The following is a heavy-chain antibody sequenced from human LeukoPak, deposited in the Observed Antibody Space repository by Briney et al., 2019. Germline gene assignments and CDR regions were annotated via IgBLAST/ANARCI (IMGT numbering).Heavy chain of an antibody. D-gene: IGHD2-21*01. CDR3: ARALTYCGGDCYS. J-gene: IGHJ5*02. Sequence: PGGSLRLSCAASGFTFSSYSMNWVRQAPGEGLEWVSSISSSSSYIYYADSVKGRFTISRDNAKNSLYLQMNSLRAEDTAVYYCARALTYCGGDCYSWGQGTLVTVSS. CDR1: GFTFSSYS. CDR2: ISSSSSYI. V-gene: IGHV3-21*01.